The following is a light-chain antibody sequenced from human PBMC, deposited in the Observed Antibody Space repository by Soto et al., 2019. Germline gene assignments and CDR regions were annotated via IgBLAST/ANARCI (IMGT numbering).Light chain of an antibody. CDR3: CSYADNDV. V-gene: IGLV2-11*01. Sequence: QSVLTQPRSVSGSPGQSVTISCTGTSSDVGGYNYVSWYQQHPGKAPKLMIYAVSKRPSGVPDRFSGSKSGNTASLTISGLQAEDEADYYCCSYADNDVFGTGTKVTVL. CDR1: SSDVGGYNY. J-gene: IGLJ1*01. CDR2: AVS.